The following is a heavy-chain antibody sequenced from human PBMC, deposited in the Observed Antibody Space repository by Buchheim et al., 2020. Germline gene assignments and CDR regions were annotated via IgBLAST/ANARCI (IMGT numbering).Heavy chain of an antibody. CDR2: IYSGGNP. V-gene: IGHV4-30-4*01. D-gene: IGHD3/OR15-3a*01. CDR3: ARSWTGELGY. J-gene: IGHJ4*02. CDR1: GYSIGSDDYL. Sequence: QVQLQESGPGLVKPSQTLSLTCTVPGYSIGSDDYLWTWIRQPPGKGLEWIGYIYSGGNPQYTPSLESRLTISMDTSKNQFSLKLTSVTAADTAVYYCARSWTGELGYWGQGTL.